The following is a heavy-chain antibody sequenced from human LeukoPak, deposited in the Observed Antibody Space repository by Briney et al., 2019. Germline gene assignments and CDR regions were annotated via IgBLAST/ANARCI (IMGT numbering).Heavy chain of an antibody. CDR2: ISGSGGNS. D-gene: IGHD5-18*01. V-gene: IGHV3-23*01. J-gene: IGHJ4*02. CDR3: TKDTLRSGYPSQFDY. CDR1: GFTFSSYA. Sequence: GGSLRLSCAASGFTFSSYAMNWVRQSPVKGLEWVSGISGSGGNSFYADSVKGRFSTSRDNAKNTLYLHMNNLRAEDTAIYYCTKDTLRSGYPSQFDYWGQGTLVTVSS.